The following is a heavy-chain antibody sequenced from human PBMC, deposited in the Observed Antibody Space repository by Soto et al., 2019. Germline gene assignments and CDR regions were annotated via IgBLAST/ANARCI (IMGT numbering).Heavy chain of an antibody. D-gene: IGHD4-17*01. CDR2: IYYSGST. CDR3: ARHSLLSYGDYADY. J-gene: IGHJ4*02. Sequence: SETLSLTCTVSGGSISSSSYYWGWIRQPPGKGLEWIGSIYYSGSTYYNPSLKSRVTISVDTSKNQFSLKLSSVTAADTAVYYCARHSLLSYGDYADYWGQGTLVTVSS. V-gene: IGHV4-39*01. CDR1: GGSISSSSYY.